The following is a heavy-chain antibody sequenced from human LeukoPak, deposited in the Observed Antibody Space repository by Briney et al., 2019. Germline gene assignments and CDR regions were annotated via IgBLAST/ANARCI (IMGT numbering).Heavy chain of an antibody. D-gene: IGHD5-12*01. Sequence: SETLSLTCTVSGGSISSGGYYWSWIRQHPGKGLEWIGYIYYSGSTYYNPFLKSRVTISVDTSKNQFSLKLSSVTAADTAVYYCARDNRYSGYQRYFDYWGQGTLVTVSS. J-gene: IGHJ4*02. V-gene: IGHV4-31*03. CDR3: ARDNRYSGYQRYFDY. CDR1: GGSISSGGYY. CDR2: IYYSGST.